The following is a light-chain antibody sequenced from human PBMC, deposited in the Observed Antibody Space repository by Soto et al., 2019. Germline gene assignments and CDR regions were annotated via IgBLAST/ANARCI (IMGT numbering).Light chain of an antibody. CDR3: QQYNSYRA. CDR1: QNINRR. Sequence: DIQMTQSPSTLSSSVGYRVTITCRASQNINRRLAWYQQKPGKAPNLLIYDASSLESGVPARFSGGGSGTEFTLTISSLQPDDSATYYCQQYNSYRAFGQGTKVDI. CDR2: DAS. V-gene: IGKV1-5*01. J-gene: IGKJ1*01.